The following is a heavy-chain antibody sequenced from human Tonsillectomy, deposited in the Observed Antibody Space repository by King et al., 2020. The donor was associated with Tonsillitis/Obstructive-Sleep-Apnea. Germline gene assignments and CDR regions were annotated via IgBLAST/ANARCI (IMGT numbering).Heavy chain of an antibody. CDR3: ARDGENGWFDY. CDR1: GFTFSTYS. V-gene: IGHV3-21*01. Sequence: VQLVESGGGLVKPGGSLRLSCAASGFTFSTYSMDWVRQAPGKGLEWVSSISSSSRYIYYADSVKGRFTFSRDNAKNSLYLQMNSLRAEDTAVYYRARDGENGWFDYWGQGTLVTVSS. J-gene: IGHJ4*02. CDR2: ISSSSRYI. D-gene: IGHD6-19*01.